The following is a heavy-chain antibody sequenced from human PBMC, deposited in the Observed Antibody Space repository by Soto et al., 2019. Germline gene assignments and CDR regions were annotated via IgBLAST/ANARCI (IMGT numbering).Heavy chain of an antibody. V-gene: IGHV5-51*03. CDR1: GYSFPNFW. D-gene: IGHD4-4*01. CDR2: IYPGDSDT. CDR3: ALYSGKPGSQYYYFAY. J-gene: IGHJ4*02. Sequence: PGESLKISCKGSGYSFPNFWIGWVRQMPGKGLEWMGIIYPGDSDTRYSPSFQGQVTISADKSITTAYLQWSSLKASDTAMYYCALYSGKPGSQYYYFAYWGQGTLVTVSS.